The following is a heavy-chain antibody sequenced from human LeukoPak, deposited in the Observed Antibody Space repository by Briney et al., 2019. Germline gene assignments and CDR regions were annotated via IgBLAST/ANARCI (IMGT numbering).Heavy chain of an antibody. CDR1: GGSISSYY. CDR2: IYYSGST. CDR3: ARGDYDSSGYPCDY. D-gene: IGHD3-22*01. J-gene: IGHJ4*02. V-gene: IGHV4-59*01. Sequence: PSETLSLTCTVSGGSISSYYWSWIRQPPGKGLEWVGYIYYSGSTNYNPSLKSRVTISVDTSKNQFCLKLSSVSAADTAVYYCARGDYDSSGYPCDYWGQGTLVSVSS.